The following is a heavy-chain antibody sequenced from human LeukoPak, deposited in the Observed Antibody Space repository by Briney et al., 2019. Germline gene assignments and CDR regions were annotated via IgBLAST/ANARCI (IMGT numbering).Heavy chain of an antibody. D-gene: IGHD3-10*01. CDR2: CNPDGSDT. J-gene: IGHJ5*02. CDR1: GFTFSHYW. Sequence: GGSLRLSCAASGFTFSHYWMQWVRQGLGEGREWVACCNPDGSDTTYAESVKGRFTIYRDNAKNILYRQMNSLIVEDTALNYCTGDTFGKKDAWGQGTPATVSS. CDR3: TGDTFGKKDA. V-gene: IGHV3-74*01.